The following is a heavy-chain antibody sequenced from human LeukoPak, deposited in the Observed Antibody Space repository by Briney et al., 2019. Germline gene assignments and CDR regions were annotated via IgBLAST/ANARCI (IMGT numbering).Heavy chain of an antibody. CDR1: GFTFSGYA. D-gene: IGHD1-26*01. Sequence: GGSLRLSCAASGFTFSGYAMSWVRQAPGKGLEWVSAISGSGGSTYYADSVKGRFTISRDNSKNTLYLQMNSLRAEDTAVYYCAKDLWSGSYYPPPLLWGQGTLVTVSS. CDR2: ISGSGGST. CDR3: AKDLWSGSYYPPPLL. V-gene: IGHV3-23*01. J-gene: IGHJ4*02.